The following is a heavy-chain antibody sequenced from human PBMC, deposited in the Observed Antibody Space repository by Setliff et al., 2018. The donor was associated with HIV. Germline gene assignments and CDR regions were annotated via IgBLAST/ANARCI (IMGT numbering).Heavy chain of an antibody. CDR1: GFTFRSYA. Sequence: GGSLRLSCAASGFTFRSYAMSWVRQAPGKGLEWVSTISNIDGSTYFADSVKGRFTISGDSSKNTVYLQLNSLRAEDTAVYFCAKEEYTSGRCGAFGIWGQGTVVTVSS. V-gene: IGHV3-23*01. CDR3: AKEEYTSGRCGAFGI. CDR2: ISNIDGST. D-gene: IGHD6-19*01. J-gene: IGHJ3*02.